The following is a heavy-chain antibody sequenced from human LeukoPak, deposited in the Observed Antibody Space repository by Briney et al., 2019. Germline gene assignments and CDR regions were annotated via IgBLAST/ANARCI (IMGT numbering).Heavy chain of an antibody. CDR1: RFTLSTNW. V-gene: IGHV3-7*01. CDR3: AKAGNGFGY. J-gene: IGHJ4*02. CDR2: IKQDGSEK. D-gene: IGHD2-8*01. Sequence: GGSLRLSCAASRFTLSTNWMSWVRPAPGKGLEWVANIKQDGSEKKYVDSVKGRFTISRDNAKSSLYLQMNSLRAEDTAVYYCAKAGNGFGYWGQGALVTVSS.